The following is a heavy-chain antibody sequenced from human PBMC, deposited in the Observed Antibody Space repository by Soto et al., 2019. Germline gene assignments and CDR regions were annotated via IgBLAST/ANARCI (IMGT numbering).Heavy chain of an antibody. Sequence: EVHLVESGGGLVKPGGSLRLSCAVSGFTFSSCTMNWVRQAPGKGLEWVSSISPSSGHIYYADSVKGRFTISRDNAKNSRFPQMNSLRGEDTAAYYCSGCSGGACHKNYGMDVWGQGTTVTVSS. CDR2: ISPSSGHI. D-gene: IGHD2-15*01. V-gene: IGHV3-21*06. J-gene: IGHJ6*02. CDR1: GFTFSSCT. CDR3: SGCSGGACHKNYGMDV.